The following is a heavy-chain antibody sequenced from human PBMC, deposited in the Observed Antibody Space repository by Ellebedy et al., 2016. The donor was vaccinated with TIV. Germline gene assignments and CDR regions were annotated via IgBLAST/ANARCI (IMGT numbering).Heavy chain of an antibody. CDR3: ARGAGTVYHHYSMDV. Sequence: MPSETLSLTCSVSGGTISSYYWNWIRQSPGKGLEWIGYIYYSGTTDYNPSLKSRVSISLATSKNQFSLTLTSVTAEDTAVYYCARGAGTVYHHYSMDVWGRGTTVTVSS. CDR1: GGTISSYY. CDR2: IYYSGTT. V-gene: IGHV4-59*01. D-gene: IGHD6-19*01. J-gene: IGHJ6*03.